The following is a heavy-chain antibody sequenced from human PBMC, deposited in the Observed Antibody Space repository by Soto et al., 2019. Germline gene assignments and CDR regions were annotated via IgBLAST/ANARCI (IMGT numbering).Heavy chain of an antibody. CDR1: GYTFTGYY. CDR3: ASSWEGYYYGMDV. V-gene: IGHV1-2*04. CDR2: INPNSGGT. J-gene: IGHJ6*02. Sequence: GASVKVSCKASGYTFTGYYMHWVRQAPGQGLEWMGWINPNSGGTNYAQRFQGWVTMTRNTSISTAYMELSRLRSDDTAVYYCASSWEGYYYGMDVWGQGTTDTVSS. D-gene: IGHD1-26*01.